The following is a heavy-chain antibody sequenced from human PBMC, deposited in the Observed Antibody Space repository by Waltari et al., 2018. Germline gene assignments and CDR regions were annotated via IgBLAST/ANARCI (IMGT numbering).Heavy chain of an antibody. CDR3: ARPVYVVGGYFNY. V-gene: IGHV1-3*01. CDR1: GYTFTNSP. CDR2: INADNDNT. J-gene: IGHJ4*02. Sequence: QVQLVQSGAEVKKPGASVKVSCKASGYTFTNSPMHWVRQAPGERLELMGWINADNDNTKDSQKFQGRVTITRDTSASTAYMELSSLRSEDTAVYYCARPVYVVGGYFNYWGQGTLVTVSS. D-gene: IGHD2-15*01.